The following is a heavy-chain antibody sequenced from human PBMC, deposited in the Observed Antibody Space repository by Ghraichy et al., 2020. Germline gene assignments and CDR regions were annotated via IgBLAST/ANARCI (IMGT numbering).Heavy chain of an antibody. CDR2: ISDSGDRT. D-gene: IGHD2-2*01. CDR1: GFTFNNYA. Sequence: GGSLRLSCAASGFTFNNYAMNWVRQAPGKGLEWVSSISDSGDRTFYADSVKGRCTISRDNSKNTLYLQMNSLRAEDTAIYYCARSGCTSTSCSFEYWGQGTLATVSS. V-gene: IGHV3-23*01. J-gene: IGHJ4*02. CDR3: ARSGCTSTSCSFEY.